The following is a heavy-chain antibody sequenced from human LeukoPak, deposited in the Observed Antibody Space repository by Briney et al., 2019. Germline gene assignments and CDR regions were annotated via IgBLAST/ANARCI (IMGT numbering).Heavy chain of an antibody. CDR3: ARESWFGELPDGFDY. CDR2: ISYDGSNK. Sequence: AGRSLRLSCAASGFTFSSYAMHWVRQAPGKGLEWVAVISYDGSNKYYADSVKGRFTISRDNSKNTLYLQMNSLRAEDTAVYYCARESWFGELPDGFDYWGQGTLVTVYS. CDR1: GFTFSSYA. V-gene: IGHV3-30*04. D-gene: IGHD3-10*01. J-gene: IGHJ4*02.